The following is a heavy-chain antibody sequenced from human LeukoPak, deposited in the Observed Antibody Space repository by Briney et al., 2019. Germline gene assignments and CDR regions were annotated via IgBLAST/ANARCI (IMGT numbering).Heavy chain of an antibody. J-gene: IGHJ2*01. D-gene: IGHD5-18*01. Sequence: GGSLRLSCAASGFTFTNYAMHWVRQAPGKGLEYVSAISYNGGSTYYADSVKGRFTISRDNSKNTLYLQMNSLRAEDTAVYYCAKDTASSWWYFDLWGRGTLVTVSS. CDR2: ISYNGGST. CDR1: GFTFTNYA. V-gene: IGHV3-64*02. CDR3: AKDTASSWWYFDL.